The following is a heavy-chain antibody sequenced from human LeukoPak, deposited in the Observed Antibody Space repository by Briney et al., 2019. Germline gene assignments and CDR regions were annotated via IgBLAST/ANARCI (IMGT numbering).Heavy chain of an antibody. J-gene: IGHJ3*02. D-gene: IGHD2-8*01. CDR3: ARGYCPNASRYTSAAFDI. CDR2: INSDGSST. V-gene: IGHV3-74*01. CDR1: KFTFSSYW. Sequence: GGSLRLSCAASKFTFSSYWMHWVRQAPGKGLVWVSRINSDGSSTIYADSVKSRFTISRDNAKNTLYLQMNSLRAEDTAVYYCARGYCPNASRYTSAAFDIWGQGTMVTVSS.